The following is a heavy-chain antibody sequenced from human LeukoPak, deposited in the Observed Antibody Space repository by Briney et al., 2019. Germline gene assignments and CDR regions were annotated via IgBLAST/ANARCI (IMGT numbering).Heavy chain of an antibody. CDR1: GFTLSDYY. CDR2: SSSSGSTI. Sequence: GGSLRLSCAASGFTLSDYYMSWIRQAPGKGLEWVSYSSSSGSTIYYADFVKGRFAISRDNAKNSLYLQMNSLRAEDTAVYYCARRRDFIDYWGQGTLVTVSS. J-gene: IGHJ4*02. V-gene: IGHV3-11*01. D-gene: IGHD3/OR15-3a*01. CDR3: ARRRDFIDY.